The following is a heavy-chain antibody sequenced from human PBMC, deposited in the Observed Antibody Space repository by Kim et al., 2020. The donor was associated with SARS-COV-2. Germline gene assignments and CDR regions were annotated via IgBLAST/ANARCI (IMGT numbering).Heavy chain of an antibody. Sequence: GGSLRLSCAASGFTFSSYAMHWVRQAPGKGLEWVAVIWYDGSNKYYADSVKGRFTISRDNSKNTLYLQMNSLRAEDTAVYYCAKGYSSSWFFPTELYYYG. CDR3: AKGYSSSWFFPTELYYYG. CDR1: GFTFSSYA. J-gene: IGHJ6*01. D-gene: IGHD6-13*01. V-gene: IGHV3-33*06. CDR2: IWYDGSNK.